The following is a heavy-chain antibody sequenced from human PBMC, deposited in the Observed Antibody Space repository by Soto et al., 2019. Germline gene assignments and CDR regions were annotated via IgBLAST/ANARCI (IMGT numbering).Heavy chain of an antibody. CDR2: IGTAGDT. J-gene: IGHJ3*02. CDR1: GFTFSSYD. D-gene: IGHD3-9*01. Sequence: GGSLRLSCAASGFTFSSYDMHWVRQATGKGLEWVSAIGTAGDTYYPGSVKGRFTISRENAKNSSYLQMNSLRAGDTAVYYCARASISDAFDIWGQGTMVTVSS. CDR3: ARASISDAFDI. V-gene: IGHV3-13*01.